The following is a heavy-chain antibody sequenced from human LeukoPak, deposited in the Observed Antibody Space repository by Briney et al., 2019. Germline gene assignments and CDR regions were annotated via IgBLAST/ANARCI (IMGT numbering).Heavy chain of an antibody. D-gene: IGHD3-16*02. J-gene: IGHJ4*02. CDR2: ISSSGSTI. V-gene: IGHV3-11*04. Sequence: PGGSLRLSCAASGFTFSGYYMSWIRQAPGKGLEWVSYISSSGSTIYYADSVKGRFTISRDNAKNSQYLQMNSLRAEDTAVYYCARDGDYVWGSYHTPLDYWGQGTLVTVSS. CDR3: ARDGDYVWGSYHTPLDY. CDR1: GFTFSGYY.